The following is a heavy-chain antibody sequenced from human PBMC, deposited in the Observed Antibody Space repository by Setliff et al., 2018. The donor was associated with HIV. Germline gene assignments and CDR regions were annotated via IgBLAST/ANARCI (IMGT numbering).Heavy chain of an antibody. D-gene: IGHD1-1*01. CDR1: GGSVGSGDYW. CDR3: ARDRVPFRYTG. J-gene: IGHJ4*02. V-gene: IGHV4-39*07. Sequence: SETLSLTCTASGGSVGSGDYWWAWIRQPPGEGLDWIASCNYNGNTYYNPSLQSRVAISVDTSKNQFSLKLSSVTAADTAVHYCARDRVPFRYTGWGQGTLVT. CDR2: CNYNGNT.